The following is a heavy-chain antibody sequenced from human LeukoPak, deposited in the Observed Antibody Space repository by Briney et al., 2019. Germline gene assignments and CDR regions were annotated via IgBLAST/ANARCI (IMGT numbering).Heavy chain of an antibody. CDR3: ARGVPGSYTPRGYFDY. CDR1: GGSISSNSYY. J-gene: IGHJ4*02. D-gene: IGHD1-26*01. CDR2: IYYSGST. V-gene: IGHV4-39*07. Sequence: PSETLSLTCAVSGGSISSNSYYWGWIRQPPGKGLEWIGSIYYSGSTYNNPSLKSRVTISVDTSKNQFSLKLTSVTAADTAVYYCARGVPGSYTPRGYFDYWGQGTLVTVSS.